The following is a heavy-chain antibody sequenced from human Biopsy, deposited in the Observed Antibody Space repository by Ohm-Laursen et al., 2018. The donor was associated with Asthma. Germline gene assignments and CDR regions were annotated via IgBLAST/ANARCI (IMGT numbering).Heavy chain of an antibody. CDR3: ARGQKSAGDRWFDP. Sequence: ASSVKVSCKASGGTFSSYAISWVRQAPGQGLEWMGRINPNSGATNYAQKFQGRVTMTRDTSISTAYMEVSRLRSDDTAVYYCARGQKSAGDRWFDPWGQGTLVTVSS. CDR1: GGTFSSYA. D-gene: IGHD6-13*01. V-gene: IGHV1-2*06. J-gene: IGHJ5*02. CDR2: INPNSGAT.